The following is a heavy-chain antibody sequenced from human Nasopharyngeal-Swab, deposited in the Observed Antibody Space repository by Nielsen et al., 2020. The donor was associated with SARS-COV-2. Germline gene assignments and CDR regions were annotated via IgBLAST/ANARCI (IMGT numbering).Heavy chain of an antibody. V-gene: IGHV3-11*04. Sequence: GRSLRLSCAASGSTSSDYYMSWIRQAPGKGLEWVSYISSSGSTIYYADSVKGRFTISRDNAMNSLFLQMNSLRGEDTAVYYCARVNWPVYCGGGCYFSEGQSTGMDVWGQGTTVTVS. CDR3: ARVNWPVYCGGGCYFSEGQSTGMDV. D-gene: IGHD2-21*02. CDR1: GSTSSDYY. J-gene: IGHJ6*02. CDR2: ISSSGSTI.